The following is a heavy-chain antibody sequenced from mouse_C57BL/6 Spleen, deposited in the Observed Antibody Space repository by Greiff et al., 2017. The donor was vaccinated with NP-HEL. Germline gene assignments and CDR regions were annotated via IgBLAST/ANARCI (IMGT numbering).Heavy chain of an antibody. D-gene: IGHD4-1*01. CDR2: INPGSGGT. CDR1: GYAFTNYL. V-gene: IGHV1-54*01. CDR3: ARSSGTDWFAY. J-gene: IGHJ3*01. Sequence: QVQLKESGAELVRPGTSVKVSCKASGYAFTNYLIEWVKQRPGQGLEWIGVINPGSGGTNYNEKFKGKATLTADKSSSTAYMQLSSLTSEDSAVYFCARSSGTDWFAYWGQGTLVTVSA.